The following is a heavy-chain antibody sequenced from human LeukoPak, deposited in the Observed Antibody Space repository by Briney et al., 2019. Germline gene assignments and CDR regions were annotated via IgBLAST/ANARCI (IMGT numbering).Heavy chain of an antibody. V-gene: IGHV3-33*01. D-gene: IGHD5-18*01. CDR1: GFTFSSYG. CDR3: ARDLDTAMVFDY. J-gene: IGHJ4*02. CDR2: IWYDGSNK. Sequence: GGSLRLSCAASGFTFSSYGMRWVRQAPGRGLEWVAVIWYDGSNKYYADSVKGRFTISRDNSKNTLYLQMNSLRAEDTAVYYCARDLDTAMVFDYWGQGTLVTVSS.